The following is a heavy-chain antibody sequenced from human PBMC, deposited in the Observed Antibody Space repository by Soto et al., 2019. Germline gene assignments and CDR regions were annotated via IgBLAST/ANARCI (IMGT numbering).Heavy chain of an antibody. CDR1: GFTFSSYS. J-gene: IGHJ6*02. D-gene: IGHD6-19*01. CDR3: ARDFDDSRYSSGWYYYYGMDV. V-gene: IGHV3-21*01. Sequence: PGGSLRLSCADSGFTFSSYSMNWVRQAPGKGLEWVSSISSSSSYIYYADAVKGRFTISRDNAKNSLYLQMNSLRAEEMAVYYCARDFDDSRYSSGWYYYYGMDVWGQGTTVTVSS. CDR2: ISSSSSYI.